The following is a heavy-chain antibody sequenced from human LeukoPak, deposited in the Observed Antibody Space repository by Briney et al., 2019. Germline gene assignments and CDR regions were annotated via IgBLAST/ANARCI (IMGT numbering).Heavy chain of an antibody. J-gene: IGHJ4*02. Sequence: PGGSLRLSCAASGFTFSSYSMNWVRQAPGKGLEWVSYISSSGSAIFYADSVKGRFTISRDNSKNTLYLQMNSLRAEDTAVYYCAKHDYGGNSKGLSGGGPDYWGQGTLVTVSS. V-gene: IGHV3-48*01. D-gene: IGHD4-23*01. CDR3: AKHDYGGNSKGLSGGGPDY. CDR1: GFTFSSYS. CDR2: ISSSGSAI.